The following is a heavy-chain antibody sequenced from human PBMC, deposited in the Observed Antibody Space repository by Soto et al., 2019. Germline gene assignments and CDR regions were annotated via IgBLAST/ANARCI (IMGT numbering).Heavy chain of an antibody. Sequence: QVQLVESGGGLVKPGGSLRLSCAASGFTFSDYYMSWIRQAPGKGLEWVSYISSSGSTIYYADSVKGRFTISRDNAKKSFALKKKPPGAGEPALFFRGGVGGPPAPGAEGT. V-gene: IGHV3-11*01. CDR3: GGVGGPPAP. J-gene: IGHJ5*02. D-gene: IGHD3-16*01. CDR2: ISSSGSTI. CDR1: GFTFSDYY.